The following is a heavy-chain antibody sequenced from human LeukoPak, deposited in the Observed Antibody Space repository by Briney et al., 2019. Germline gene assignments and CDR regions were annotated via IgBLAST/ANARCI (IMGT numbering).Heavy chain of an antibody. CDR3: ARDHTIRGYYDFWSGPPGWFDP. D-gene: IGHD3-3*01. V-gene: IGHV4-39*07. CDR1: GGSISSSSYY. Sequence: SETLSLTCTVSGGSISSSSYYWGWIRQPPGKGLEWIGSIYYSGRTYYNPSLKSRVTISVDTSKNQFSLKLSSVTAADTAVYYCARDHTIRGYYDFWSGPPGWFDPWGQGTLVTVSS. CDR2: IYYSGRT. J-gene: IGHJ5*02.